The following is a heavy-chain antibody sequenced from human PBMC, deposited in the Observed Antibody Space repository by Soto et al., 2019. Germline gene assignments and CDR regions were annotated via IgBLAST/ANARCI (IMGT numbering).Heavy chain of an antibody. CDR1: GGTFSSYT. CDR2: IIPILGIA. Sequence: QVQLVQSGAEVKKPGSSVKVSCKASGGTFSSYTISWVRQAPGQGLEWMGRIIPILGIANYAQKVQGRVTITADKDTSTAYMELSSLRSDDTAVYYCARDVVGATSSSYYGMDVWGQGTTVTVSS. V-gene: IGHV1-69*08. D-gene: IGHD1-26*01. J-gene: IGHJ6*02. CDR3: ARDVVGATSSSYYGMDV.